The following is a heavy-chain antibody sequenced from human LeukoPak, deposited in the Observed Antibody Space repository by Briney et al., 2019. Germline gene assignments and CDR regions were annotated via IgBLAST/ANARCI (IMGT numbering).Heavy chain of an antibody. CDR3: ARTSIAARRADFDS. V-gene: IGHV1-2*02. Sequence: ASVKVSCKASGYTFTGYYMHWVRQAPGQGLEWMGWINSNSGGTSYAQKFQGRVTLTRDTPTRTAYMELNRLTSDDTAVYYCARTSIAARRADFDSWGQGTVVTVSS. CDR2: INSNSGGT. J-gene: IGHJ4*02. CDR1: GYTFTGYY. D-gene: IGHD6-6*01.